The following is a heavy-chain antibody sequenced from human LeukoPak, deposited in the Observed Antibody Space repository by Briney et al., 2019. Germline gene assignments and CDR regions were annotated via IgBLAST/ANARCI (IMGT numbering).Heavy chain of an antibody. V-gene: IGHV5-51*01. CDR3: ARQPTAYYGSGRADY. CDR2: IYPGDSDT. D-gene: IGHD3-10*01. CDR1: GYSFSSYW. Sequence: GESLKISCKGSGYSFSSYWIAWVRQMPGKGLEWMGIIYPGDSDTRYSPSFQGQVTISADKSISTAYLQWSSLKASDTAMYYCARQPTAYYGSGRADYWGQGTLVTVSS. J-gene: IGHJ4*02.